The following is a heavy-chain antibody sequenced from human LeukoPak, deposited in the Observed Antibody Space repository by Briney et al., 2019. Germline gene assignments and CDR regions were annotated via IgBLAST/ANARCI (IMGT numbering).Heavy chain of an antibody. V-gene: IGHV1-24*01. D-gene: IGHD3-9*01. Sequence: ASVKVSCKVSGYTLTELSMHWVRQAPGKGLEWMGGFDPEDGETIYAQKFQGRVTMTEDTSTDTAYMELSSLRSEDTAVYYCATYYDILTGDNWFDPWGQGTLVTVSS. J-gene: IGHJ5*02. CDR3: ATYYDILTGDNWFDP. CDR2: FDPEDGET. CDR1: GYTLTELS.